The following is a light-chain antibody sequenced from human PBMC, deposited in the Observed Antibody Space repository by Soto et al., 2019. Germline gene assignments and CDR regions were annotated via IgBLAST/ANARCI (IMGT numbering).Light chain of an antibody. J-gene: IGLJ2*01. CDR2: DVS. CDR1: SSDVGGYNY. CDR3: SSYTNSSPLVV. V-gene: IGLV2-14*01. Sequence: QSALTQPASVSGSPGQSITISCTGTSSDVGGYNYVSWYQQHPGKAPKLMIYDVSNRPSGVSNRFSGSKSGNTASLTISGLQAEDDAGYYCSSYTNSSPLVVFGGGTKLTVL.